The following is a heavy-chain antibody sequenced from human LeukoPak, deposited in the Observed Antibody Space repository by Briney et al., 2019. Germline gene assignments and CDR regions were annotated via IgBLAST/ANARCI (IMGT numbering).Heavy chain of an antibody. Sequence: GGSLRLFCAASGFTFSSYAMSWVRQAPGKGLEWVSAISGSGGNTYYADSVKGRFTISRDNSKNTLYLQMNSLRAEDTAVYYCARVQYYYDSSGYYTDAFDIWGQGTMVTVSS. J-gene: IGHJ3*02. V-gene: IGHV3-23*01. CDR1: GFTFSSYA. CDR2: ISGSGGNT. D-gene: IGHD3-22*01. CDR3: ARVQYYYDSSGYYTDAFDI.